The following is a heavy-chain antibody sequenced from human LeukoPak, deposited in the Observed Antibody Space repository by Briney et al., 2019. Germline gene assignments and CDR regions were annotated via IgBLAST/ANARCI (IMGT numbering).Heavy chain of an antibody. D-gene: IGHD3-9*01. CDR1: VYTFTGYH. Sequence: ASVKVSCKASVYTFTGYHIHWVRQSPGQGLEWMGWISAYNGNTNYAQKLQGRVTMTTDTSTSTAYMELRSLRSDDTAVHYCARERLRYFDWLLPPYYYYYGMDVWGQGTTVTVSS. CDR2: ISAYNGNT. V-gene: IGHV1-18*04. CDR3: ARERLRYFDWLLPPYYYYYGMDV. J-gene: IGHJ6*01.